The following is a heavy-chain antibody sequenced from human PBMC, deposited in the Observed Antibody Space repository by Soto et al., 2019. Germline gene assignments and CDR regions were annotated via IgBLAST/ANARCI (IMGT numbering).Heavy chain of an antibody. CDR1: GFTFSTYS. Sequence: EVQLVESGGGLVQPGGSLRLSCAASGFTFSTYSMNWVRQAPGKGLEWVSYISSSSSTIFYTDSVKGRFTVSRDNAKNSLYLQMNSLRAEDTAVYYCASPTYYYDSSGPPAYWGQGTLVTVS. D-gene: IGHD3-22*01. CDR3: ASPTYYYDSSGPPAY. J-gene: IGHJ4*02. V-gene: IGHV3-48*01. CDR2: ISSSSSTI.